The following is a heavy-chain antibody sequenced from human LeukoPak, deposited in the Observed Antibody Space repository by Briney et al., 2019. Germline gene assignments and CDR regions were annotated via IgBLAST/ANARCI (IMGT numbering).Heavy chain of an antibody. CDR3: ARYHRGSYYFDY. J-gene: IGHJ4*02. CDR2: IYYGGST. D-gene: IGHD1-26*01. V-gene: IGHV4-59*01. Sequence: SETLSLTCTVSGGSISSYYWSWIQQPPGKGLEWIGYIYYGGSTSYNPSLKSRVTISVDTSKNQLSLKLSSVTAADTAVYYCARYHRGSYYFDYWGQGTLVTVSS. CDR1: GGSISSYY.